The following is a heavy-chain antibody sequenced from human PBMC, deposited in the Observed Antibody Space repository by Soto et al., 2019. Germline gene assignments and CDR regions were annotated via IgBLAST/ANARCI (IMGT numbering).Heavy chain of an antibody. V-gene: IGHV4-39*07. Sequence: SETLSLTCTVSGGSISSSSYYWGWIRQPPGKGLEWIGSIYYSGSTYYNPSLKGRFTISRDNSKNTLYLQMNSLRAEDTAVYYCAQGRHDYSNPYWGQGTLVTVSS. CDR1: GGSISSSSYY. D-gene: IGHD4-4*01. CDR2: IYYSGST. J-gene: IGHJ4*02. CDR3: AQGRHDYSNPY.